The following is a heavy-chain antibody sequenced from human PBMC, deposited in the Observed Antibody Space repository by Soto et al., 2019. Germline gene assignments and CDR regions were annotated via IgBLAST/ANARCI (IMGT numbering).Heavy chain of an antibody. CDR1: GFTFSSYA. V-gene: IGHV3-30-3*01. D-gene: IGHD3-22*01. CDR3: SRRSYYYDSSGYHPSESYY. J-gene: IGHJ4*02. CDR2: ISYDGSNK. Sequence: GGSLRLSCAASGFTFSSYAMHWVRQAPGKGLECVAVISYDGSNKCYADSVKGRFSIYRDNSKWTPDLIMNSLRAXDTPGYYCSRRSYYYDSSGYHPSESYYWGQGT.